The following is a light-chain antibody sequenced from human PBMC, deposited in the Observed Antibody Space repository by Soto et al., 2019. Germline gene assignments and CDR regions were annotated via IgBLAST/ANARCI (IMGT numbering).Light chain of an antibody. J-gene: IGKJ2*01. Sequence: DIQMTQSPSTLSASIGDRVTITCRASQNIDVWLAWYQQKPGKAPKLLISKASSLESGVPSRFSGSGSGTEFTLTISTLQPDDFSTYYCQQYKNYGVTFGQGTKLE. CDR1: QNIDVW. CDR3: QQYKNYGVT. V-gene: IGKV1-5*03. CDR2: KAS.